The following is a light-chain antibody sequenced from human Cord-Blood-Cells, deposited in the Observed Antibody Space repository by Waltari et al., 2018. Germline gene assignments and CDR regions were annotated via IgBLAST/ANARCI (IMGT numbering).Light chain of an antibody. Sequence: DIQMTQSPSSLSASVGDRVTITCRASQSISSYLNWYQQKPGKAPKLLIYAASSLQSGVPSRFSGSGSGTDFTLTISSLQPEDFATYYCQQSYSRTFGQGP. J-gene: IGKJ1*01. V-gene: IGKV1-39*01. CDR3: QQSYSRT. CDR1: QSISSY. CDR2: AAS.